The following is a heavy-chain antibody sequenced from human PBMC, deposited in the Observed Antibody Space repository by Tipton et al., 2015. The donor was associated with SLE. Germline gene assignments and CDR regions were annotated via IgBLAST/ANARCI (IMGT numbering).Heavy chain of an antibody. J-gene: IGHJ4*02. CDR1: GFTFSSYS. V-gene: IGHV3-21*01. D-gene: IGHD3-10*01. Sequence: SLRLSCAASGFTFSSYSMNWVRQAPGKGLEWVSSISSSSSYIYYADSVKGRFTISRDNAKNSLYLQMNSLRAEDTAVYYCARQWDGSGSPFVYWGQGTLVTVSS. CDR3: ARQWDGSGSPFVY. CDR2: ISSSSSYI.